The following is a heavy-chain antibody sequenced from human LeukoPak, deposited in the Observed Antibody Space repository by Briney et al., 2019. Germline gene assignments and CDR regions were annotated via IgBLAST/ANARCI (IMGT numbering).Heavy chain of an antibody. CDR1: GYTFTSYD. Sequence: ASVKVSCKASGYTFTSYDINWVRQATGQGLEWMGWMNPNSGNTGYAQKFQGRVTITRNTSISTAYMELSSLRSEDTAVYYRARTSMVATSHYYYYYMDVWGKGTTVTVSS. V-gene: IGHV1-8*03. D-gene: IGHD5-12*01. CDR3: ARTSMVATSHYYYYYMDV. CDR2: MNPNSGNT. J-gene: IGHJ6*03.